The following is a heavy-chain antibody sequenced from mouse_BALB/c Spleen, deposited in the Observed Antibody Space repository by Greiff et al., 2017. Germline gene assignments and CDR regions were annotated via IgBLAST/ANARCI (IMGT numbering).Heavy chain of an antibody. J-gene: IGHJ4*01. CDR1: GFSLTSYG. CDR3: ARQKVRRYYAMDY. Sequence: QVQLQQSGPDLVAPSQSLSITCTVSGFSLTSYGVHWVRQPPGKGLEWLVVIWSDGSTTYNSALKSRLSISKDNSKSQVFLKMNSLQTDDTAMYYCARQKVRRYYAMDYWGQGTSVTVSS. D-gene: IGHD2-14*01. CDR2: IWSDGST. V-gene: IGHV2-6-2*01.